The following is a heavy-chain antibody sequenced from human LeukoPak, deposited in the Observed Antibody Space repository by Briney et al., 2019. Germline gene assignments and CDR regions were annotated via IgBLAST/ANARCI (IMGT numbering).Heavy chain of an antibody. CDR3: ARYDILTGSFDY. Sequence: SETLSLTCTVSGGAISNYYWSWIRQPPGKGLEWIGYIYYNGNANYNPSLKSRVTLSVDTSKNQFSLKLSSVTAADTAVYYCARYDILTGSFDYWGQGTLVTVSS. CDR1: GGAISNYY. CDR2: IYYNGNA. D-gene: IGHD3-9*01. J-gene: IGHJ4*02. V-gene: IGHV4-59*01.